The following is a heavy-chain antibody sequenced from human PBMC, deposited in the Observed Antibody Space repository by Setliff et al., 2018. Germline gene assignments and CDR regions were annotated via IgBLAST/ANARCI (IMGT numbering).Heavy chain of an antibody. D-gene: IGHD3-22*01. J-gene: IGHJ4*02. V-gene: IGHV4-59*01. Sequence: SETLSLTCTVSGGSISSYYWSWIRQPPGKGLEWIGYIYYSGTTNYNPLFKSRVTISVDRPKNQFSLKLSSVTAADTGVYYCARDSALHSYHYDSSGYLDYWGQGALVTVSS. CDR1: GGSISSYY. CDR2: IYYSGTT. CDR3: ARDSALHSYHYDSSGYLDY.